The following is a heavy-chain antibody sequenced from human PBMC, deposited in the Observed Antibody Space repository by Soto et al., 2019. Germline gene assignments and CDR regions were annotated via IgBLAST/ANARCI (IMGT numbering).Heavy chain of an antibody. CDR3: ARDNMFDSFGLGIFYL. Sequence: ASVKVSCKASGNTSTPYGISWVRQAPGQGLEWMGWISGYNGNTKYAQKVQGRVTLTTDTSTSTAYMELRSLRSDDTAVYYCARDNMFDSFGLGIFYLCGQGTAVTSSS. V-gene: IGHV1-18*04. D-gene: IGHD3-10*01. J-gene: IGHJ5*02. CDR1: GNTSTPYG. CDR2: ISGYNGNT.